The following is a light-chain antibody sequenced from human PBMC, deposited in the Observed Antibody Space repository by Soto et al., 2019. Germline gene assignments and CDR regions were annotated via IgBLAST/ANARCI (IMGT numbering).Light chain of an antibody. J-gene: IGKJ4*01. Sequence: DIQMTQSPSSLSASVGDRVTITCRASQSISSYLNWYQQKPGKAPKLLIYAASSLQSGVPSRFSGSGSGTDFTLTISSLQPEDFANYDCQQSYSSPLTVGGGTKVEIK. CDR3: QQSYSSPLT. CDR2: AAS. CDR1: QSISSY. V-gene: IGKV1-39*01.